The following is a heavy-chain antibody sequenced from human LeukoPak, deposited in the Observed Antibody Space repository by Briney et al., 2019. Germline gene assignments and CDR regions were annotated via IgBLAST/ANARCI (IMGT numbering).Heavy chain of an antibody. Sequence: ASVKVSCKASGYTFTSYAMNWVRQAPGQGLEWMGWINTNTGNPTYAQGFTGRFVFSLDTSVSTAYYCARDLIYYGSGSSQGYWGLGTLVTVSS. CDR3: Y. CDR2: INTNTGNP. V-gene: IGHV7-4-1*01. CDR1: GYTFTSYA. J-gene: IGHJ4*02. D-gene: IGHD3-10*01.